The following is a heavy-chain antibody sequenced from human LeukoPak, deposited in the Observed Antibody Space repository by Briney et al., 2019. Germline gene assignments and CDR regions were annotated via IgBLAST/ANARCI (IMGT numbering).Heavy chain of an antibody. V-gene: IGHV3-23*01. J-gene: IGHJ4*02. D-gene: IGHD3-22*01. CDR3: AKALFYYDGSGYYPYYFDY. Sequence: GGSLRLSCAASGFTFSSYAMSWVRQAPGKGLEWVSAISGSGGSTYYADSVKGRFTISRDNSKNTLYLQMNSLRAEDTAVYYCAKALFYYDGSGYYPYYFDYWGQGTLVTVSS. CDR2: ISGSGGST. CDR1: GFTFSSYA.